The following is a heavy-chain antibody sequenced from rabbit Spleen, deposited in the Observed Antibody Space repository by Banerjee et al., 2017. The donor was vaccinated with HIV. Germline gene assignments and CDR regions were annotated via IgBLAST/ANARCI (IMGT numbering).Heavy chain of an antibody. CDR1: GFSFSSSDY. CDR2: IAGSSYFT. Sequence: QSLEESGGDLVKPGASLTLTCTASGFSFSSSDYMCWVRQAPGKGLEWISCIAGSSYFTYFATWAKGRFTCSKTSSTTVDLKMTSLTVADTATYFCARDSGSSFSSYGMDLWGPGTLVTVS. V-gene: IGHV1S40*01. J-gene: IGHJ6*01. D-gene: IGHD8-1*01. CDR3: ARDSGSSFSSYGMDL.